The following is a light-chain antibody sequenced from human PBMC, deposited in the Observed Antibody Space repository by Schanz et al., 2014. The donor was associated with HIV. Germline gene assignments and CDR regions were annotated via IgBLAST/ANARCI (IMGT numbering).Light chain of an antibody. CDR3: QHYSTSPIT. Sequence: EIVLTQSPGTLSLSPGERATLSCRASQSVSSNLAWYQQKPGQAPRLLIYGASSRATGIPDRFSGSGSGTVFTLTISRLEPEDFAVFYCQHYSTSPITFGQGTRLEIK. CDR2: GAS. J-gene: IGKJ5*01. CDR1: QSVSSN. V-gene: IGKV3-20*01.